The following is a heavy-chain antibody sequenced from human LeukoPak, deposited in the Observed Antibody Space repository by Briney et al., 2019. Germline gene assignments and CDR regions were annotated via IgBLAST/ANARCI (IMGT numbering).Heavy chain of an antibody. Sequence: PGGSLRLSCAASGFTVSSNYMSWVRQAPGKGLEWVSLIYSGGSTYYADSVKGRFTISRDNSKNTLYLQMNSLRAEDTAVYYCARGEVLRSNAFDIWGQGTMVTVSS. CDR2: IYSGGST. V-gene: IGHV3-53*01. J-gene: IGHJ3*02. D-gene: IGHD3-3*01. CDR1: GFTVSSNY. CDR3: ARGEVLRSNAFDI.